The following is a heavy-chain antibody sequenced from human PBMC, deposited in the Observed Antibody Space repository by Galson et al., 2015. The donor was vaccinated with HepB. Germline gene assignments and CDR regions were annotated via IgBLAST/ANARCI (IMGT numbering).Heavy chain of an antibody. Sequence: LTCTVSGGPISSGSYYWDWIRQPPGKGLDWIGSIFYSGSTYYNPSLKSRVTISVDTSKNQFSLKLTSVTAADTAAYYCAREGYGSGSNGYYYGMDVWGQGTTVTVSS. CDR3: AREGYGSGSNGYYYGMDV. D-gene: IGHD3-10*01. CDR1: GGPISSGSYY. V-gene: IGHV4-39*07. CDR2: IFYSGST. J-gene: IGHJ6*02.